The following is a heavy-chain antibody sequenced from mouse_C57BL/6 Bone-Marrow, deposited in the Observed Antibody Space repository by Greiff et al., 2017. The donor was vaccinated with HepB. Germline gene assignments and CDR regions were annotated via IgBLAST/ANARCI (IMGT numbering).Heavy chain of an antibody. CDR2: IYPGSGSN. CDR3: ARETAQATFAY. V-gene: IGHV1-55*01. D-gene: IGHD3-2*02. CDR1: GYTFTSYW. Sequence: VQLQQPGAELVKPGASVKMSCKASGYTFTSYWITWVKQRPGQGLEWIGDIYPGSGSNNYTEKFKSKATLTVDTSSSTAYMQLSSLTSEDSAVYYCARETAQATFAYWGQGTLVTVSA. J-gene: IGHJ3*01.